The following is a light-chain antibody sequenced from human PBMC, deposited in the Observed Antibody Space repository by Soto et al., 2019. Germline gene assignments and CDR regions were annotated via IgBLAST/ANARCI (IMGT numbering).Light chain of an antibody. CDR3: ASYRSSSTTNV. J-gene: IGLJ1*01. V-gene: IGLV2-14*01. CDR2: DVS. CDR1: SSDVDNYKY. Sequence: QSALTQPASVSGSPGQSITISCTGNSSDVDNYKYVSWFQQHPGKAPKLMIYDVSSRPSGVSNRFSGSKSGNTASLTISGLQPEDEADYYCASYRSSSTTNVFGTGTKLTVL.